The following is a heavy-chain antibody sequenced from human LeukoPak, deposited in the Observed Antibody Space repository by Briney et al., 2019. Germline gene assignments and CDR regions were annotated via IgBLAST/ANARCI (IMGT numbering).Heavy chain of an antibody. CDR3: ARDFTDPVGATRVYYFDY. D-gene: IGHD1-26*01. J-gene: IGHJ4*02. V-gene: IGHV3-66*02. CDR2: IYSGGST. Sequence: GGSLRLSCAASGFTFSNAWMSWVRQAPGKGLEWVSVIYSGGSTYYADSVKGRFTISRDNSKNTLYLQMNSLRAEDTAVYYCARDFTDPVGATRVYYFDYWGQGTLVTVSS. CDR1: GFTFSNAW.